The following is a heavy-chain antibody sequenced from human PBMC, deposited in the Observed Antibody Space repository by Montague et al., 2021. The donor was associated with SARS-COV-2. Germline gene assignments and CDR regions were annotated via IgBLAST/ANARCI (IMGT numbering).Heavy chain of an antibody. CDR1: GGSLSGYY. V-gene: IGHV4-34*01. CDR2: INHSSNT. CDR3: AGGIYPSGSYYNRYYYGLNI. J-gene: IGHJ6*02. D-gene: IGHD3-10*01. Sequence: SETLSLTCAVYGGSLSGYYWSWIRQPPEKGLEWIGEINHSSNTKYNPSLKSPVTISIDTSKNKYSLKMTSVTAADTATDYCAGGIYPSGSYYNRYYYGLNIWGQGTTVIVSS.